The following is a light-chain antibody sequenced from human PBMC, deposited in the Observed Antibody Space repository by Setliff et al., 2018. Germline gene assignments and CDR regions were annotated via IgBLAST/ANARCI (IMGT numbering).Light chain of an antibody. V-gene: IGLV6-57*01. CDR3: QSYDSSNLWV. Sequence: NFMLTQPHSVSESPGKTVTISCTRISGSIASNYVQWYQQRPGSSPTTVIYEDNQRPSGVPDQFSDSIDSSSNSASLTISGLQTEDGADYYCQSYDSSNLWVFGGGTKVTVL. CDR1: SGSIASNY. CDR2: EDN. J-gene: IGLJ3*02.